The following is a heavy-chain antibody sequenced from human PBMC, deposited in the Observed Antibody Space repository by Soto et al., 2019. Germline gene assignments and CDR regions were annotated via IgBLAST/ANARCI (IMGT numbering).Heavy chain of an antibody. V-gene: IGHV1-69*06. CDR3: ARAQGVRYSSGWYGGEYYFDY. CDR2: IIPFFGTA. D-gene: IGHD6-19*01. CDR1: GGTFSSYA. J-gene: IGHJ4*02. Sequence: QVQLVQSGAEVKKPGSSVKVSCKASGGTFSSYAIGWVRQAPGQGLEWMGGIIPFFGTANYAQKFQGRVTITADKSTSTAYMELSSLRSEDTAVYYCARAQGVRYSSGWYGGEYYFDYWGQGTLVTVSS.